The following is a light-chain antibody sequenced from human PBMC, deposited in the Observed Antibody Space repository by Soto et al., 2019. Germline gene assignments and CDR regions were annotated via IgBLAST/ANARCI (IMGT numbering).Light chain of an antibody. CDR1: QSVSSN. Sequence: EILMTQSPSTLSVSPGERATLSCRASQSVSSNLAWYQQKPGQAPRLLIYGTSTRPTGIPARFSGSVSGTEFTLTISSLQSEDFAVYYCQQYNNWPRAFGQGTKVEIK. J-gene: IGKJ1*01. CDR3: QQYNNWPRA. CDR2: GTS. V-gene: IGKV3-15*01.